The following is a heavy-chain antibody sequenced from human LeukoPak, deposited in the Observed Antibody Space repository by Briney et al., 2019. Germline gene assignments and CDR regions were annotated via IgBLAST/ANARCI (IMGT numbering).Heavy chain of an antibody. CDR3: ATHKGDYDADY. J-gene: IGHJ4*02. D-gene: IGHD4-17*01. CDR1: GYRFTSYW. V-gene: IGHV5-51*01. CDR2: IYPGDSDT. Sequence: GGSLKISFKGSGYRFTSYWISWVRQMPGKGLEGMGIIYPGDSDTRYSQSFQGQVPISANKSISTAYLQWSSLKASDTAMYYCATHKGDYDADYWGQGTLVTVSS.